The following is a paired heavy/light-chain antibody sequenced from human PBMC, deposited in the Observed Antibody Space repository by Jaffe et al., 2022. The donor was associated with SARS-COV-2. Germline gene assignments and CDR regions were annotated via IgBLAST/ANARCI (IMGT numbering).Light chain of an antibody. CDR1: QSVSND. Sequence: EVVMTQSPATLSVSPGERATLSCRASQSVSNDLAWYQQRPGQAPRLLMYGASTRATGIPARFSVSGSESGTEFTLTISSLQSEDFAVYYCQQYKKWPYTFGQGTKVDIK. CDR2: GAS. J-gene: IGKJ2*01. V-gene: IGKV3-15*01. CDR3: QQYKKWPYT.
Heavy chain of an antibody. CDR1: GYSISNSHS. D-gene: IGHD3-10*01. J-gene: IGHJ6*03. CDR2: ISQSARP. V-gene: IGHV4-38-2*02. Sequence: QVLLQESGPGLVKPSETLSLTCTVSGYSISNSHSWGWVRQPPGKGLEWIGTISQSARPYYNPSLRGRVTISLDASKNQFSLKLRSMTAADTAVYYCARADSSGSYFNPLYIYYMDVWGKGTTAIVSS. CDR3: ARADSSGSYFNPLYIYYMDV.